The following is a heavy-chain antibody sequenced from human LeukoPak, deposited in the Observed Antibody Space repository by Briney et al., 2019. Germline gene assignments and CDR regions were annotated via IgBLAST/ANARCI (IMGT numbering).Heavy chain of an antibody. D-gene: IGHD3-9*01. Sequence: PGGSLRLSCAASGFTFSSYSMNWVRQAPGKGLEWIASIYYSGSTYYNPSLKSRVTISVDTSKNQFSLKLSSVTAADTAVYYCASRTKRYFDWLLSPFGYWGQGTLVTVSS. CDR1: GFTFSSYS. V-gene: IGHV4-39*07. J-gene: IGHJ4*02. CDR3: ASRTKRYFDWLLSPFGY. CDR2: IYYSGST.